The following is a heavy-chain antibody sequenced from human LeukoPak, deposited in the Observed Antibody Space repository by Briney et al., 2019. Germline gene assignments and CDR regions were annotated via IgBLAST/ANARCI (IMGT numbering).Heavy chain of an antibody. Sequence: ASVKVSCKASGYSVITYGISWVRQAPGQGLEWMGWISAYNGNINYGQKFQGRVTMTTDTSTSTAYLELRSLRSDDTAVYYCAREYYYEISGEYYYYYYMDVWGKGTTVTVSS. CDR1: GYSVITYG. D-gene: IGHD3-22*01. CDR2: ISAYNGNI. J-gene: IGHJ6*03. CDR3: AREYYYEISGEYYYYYYMDV. V-gene: IGHV1-18*01.